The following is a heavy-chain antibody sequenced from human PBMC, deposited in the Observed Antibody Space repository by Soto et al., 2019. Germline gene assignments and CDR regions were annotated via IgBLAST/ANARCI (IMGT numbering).Heavy chain of an antibody. J-gene: IGHJ6*02. V-gene: IGHV1-24*01. CDR1: GYTLTELS. D-gene: IGHD2-8*01. Sequence: GASVKFSCKVSGYTLTELSMHWVRQAPGKGPEWMEGFDPEDGETIYAQKFQGRVTMTEDTSTDTAYMELSSLRSEDTAVYYCATDRPFCTNGVCYTYYYYGMDVWGQGTTVTVSS. CDR2: FDPEDGET. CDR3: ATDRPFCTNGVCYTYYYYGMDV.